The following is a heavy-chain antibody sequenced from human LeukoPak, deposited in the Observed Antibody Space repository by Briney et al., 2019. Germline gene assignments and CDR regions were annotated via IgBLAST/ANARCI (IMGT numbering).Heavy chain of an antibody. J-gene: IGHJ4*02. CDR2: ISWDGGDK. CDR3: AKDIGQDGSGHHYFDH. D-gene: IGHD5-12*01. Sequence: PGGSLRLSCLASGFIFDDYTMDWVRQAPGKGLEWASRISWDGGDKYYAESVKGRFTISRDNSKNSVYLQMNGLRTDDTAFYYCAKDIGQDGSGHHYFDHWGQGTLVTVSS. V-gene: IGHV3-43*01. CDR1: GFIFDDYT.